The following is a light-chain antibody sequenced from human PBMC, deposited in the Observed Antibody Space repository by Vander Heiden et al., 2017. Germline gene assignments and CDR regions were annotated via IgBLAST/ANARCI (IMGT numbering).Light chain of an antibody. CDR2: GAS. CDR3: QQGWT. CDR1: QSVSSN. Sequence: EIVMTQSPATLSVSPGERATLPCRASQSVSSNLAWYQQKPGQAPRLLIYGASTRATGIPARFSGSGSGTEFTLTISSLQSEDFAVYYCQQGWTFGQGTKVEIK. V-gene: IGKV3-15*01. J-gene: IGKJ1*01.